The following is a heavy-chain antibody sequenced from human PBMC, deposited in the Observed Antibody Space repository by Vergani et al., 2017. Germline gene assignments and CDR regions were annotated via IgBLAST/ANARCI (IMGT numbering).Heavy chain of an antibody. CDR1: GFTFSSYG. D-gene: IGHD3-22*01. CDR2: IWYDGSNK. CDR3: ARDYYDSSGYFALYYYYGMDV. Sequence: VQLLESGGGVVQPGRSLRLSCAASGFTFSSYGMHWVRQAPGKGLEWVAVIWYDGSNKYYADSVKGRFTISRDNSKNTLYLQMNSLRAEDTAVYYCARDYYDSSGYFALYYYYGMDVWGQGTTVTVSS. V-gene: IGHV3-33*01. J-gene: IGHJ6*02.